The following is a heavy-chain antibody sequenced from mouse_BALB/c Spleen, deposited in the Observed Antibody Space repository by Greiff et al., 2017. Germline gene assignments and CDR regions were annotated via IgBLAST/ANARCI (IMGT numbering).Heavy chain of an antibody. CDR2: ISSGGGST. Sequence: DVKLVESGGGLVKPGGSLKLSCAASGFAFSSYDMSWVRQTPEKRLEWVAYISSGGGSTYYPDTVKGRFTISRDNAKNTLYLQMSSLKSEDTAMYYCARTMITTRVWAYWGQGTLVTVSA. D-gene: IGHD2-4*01. CDR3: ARTMITTRVWAY. CDR1: GFAFSSYD. V-gene: IGHV5-12-1*01. J-gene: IGHJ3*01.